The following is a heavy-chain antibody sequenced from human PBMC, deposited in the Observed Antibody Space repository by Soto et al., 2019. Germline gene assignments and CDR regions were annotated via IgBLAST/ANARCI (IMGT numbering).Heavy chain of an antibody. J-gene: IGHJ1*01. CDR3: ARGAKPS. CDR2: INHSGST. Sequence: SETLSLTCAVYGGSFSGYYWSWIRQPPGKGLEWIGEINHSGSTNYDPSLKSRVTISVDTSKNQCSLKLSSVTAADTAVYYCARGAKPSWGQGNLVTVSS. V-gene: IGHV4-34*01. CDR1: GGSFSGYY.